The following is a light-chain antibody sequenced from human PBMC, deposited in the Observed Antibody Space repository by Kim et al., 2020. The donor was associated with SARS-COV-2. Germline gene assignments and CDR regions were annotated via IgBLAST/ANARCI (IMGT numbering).Light chain of an antibody. Sequence: SASIGDRVTITCRASRNIATWVAWYQQKPGEAPRLHIYKASNLKSGVPSRFSGSGSGTEFTLTTDSLQADDLATYYCQQYKSYPWTFGQGTKLEI. V-gene: IGKV1-5*03. CDR3: QQYKSYPWT. CDR1: RNIATW. CDR2: KAS. J-gene: IGKJ1*01.